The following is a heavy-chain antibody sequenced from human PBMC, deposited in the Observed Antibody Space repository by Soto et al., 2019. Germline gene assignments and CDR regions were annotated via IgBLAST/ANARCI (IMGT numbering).Heavy chain of an antibody. CDR2: IWYDGSNK. Sequence: GGSLRLSCAASGFTFSSYFMHWVRQAPGKGLEWVAVIWYDGSNKYYADSVKGRFTISRDNSKNTLYLQMNSLRAEDTAVYYCAGKGYCSSTSCPNHLSTHRNSSWFDPWGQGTLVTVSS. D-gene: IGHD2-2*01. J-gene: IGHJ5*02. CDR3: AGKGYCSSTSCPNHLSTHRNSSWFDP. CDR1: GFTFSSYF. V-gene: IGHV3-33*01.